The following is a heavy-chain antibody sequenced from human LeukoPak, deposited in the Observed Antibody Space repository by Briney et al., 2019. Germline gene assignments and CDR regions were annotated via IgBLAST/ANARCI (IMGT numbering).Heavy chain of an antibody. CDR1: GFTSSSYS. CDR2: ISSSSYYL. CDR3: ARGRSGNYYDY. Sequence: PGGSLRLSCAASGFTSSSYSMNWVRQAPGKGLEWVSSISSSSYYLYYADSVKGRFTISRDNAKNTLFLQVNSLRADDTAVYYCARGRSGNYYDYWGQGTLVTVSS. J-gene: IGHJ4*02. D-gene: IGHD1-26*01. V-gene: IGHV3-21*01.